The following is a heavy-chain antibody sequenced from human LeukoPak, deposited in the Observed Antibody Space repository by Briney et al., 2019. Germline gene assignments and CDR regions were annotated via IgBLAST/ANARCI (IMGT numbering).Heavy chain of an antibody. CDR1: GGSISSSSYY. CDR2: IYYSGST. J-gene: IGHJ6*03. V-gene: IGHV4-39*01. CDR3: ARRTRYYYYMDV. Sequence: KPSETLSLTCTVSGGSISSSSYYWGWIRQPPWNGLEWIGSIYYSGSTYYNPSLKSRVTISVDTSKNQFSLKLSSLTAADTAVYYCARRTRYYYYMDVWGKGTTVTVSS.